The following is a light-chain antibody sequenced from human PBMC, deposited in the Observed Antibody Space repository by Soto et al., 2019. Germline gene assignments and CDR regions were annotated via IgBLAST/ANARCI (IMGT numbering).Light chain of an antibody. CDR3: SSYTSSSPCV. Sequence: QSVLTQPAAVSGSPGQSITISWTGTSSDVGGYKYVSWYQQYPGKAPKLMMYDVSNRPSGVSNRFSGSKSGNKASLTISGLQAEDDADYYCSSYTSSSPCVFGTGNKVTVL. CDR2: DVS. V-gene: IGLV2-14*01. J-gene: IGLJ1*01. CDR1: SSDVGGYKY.